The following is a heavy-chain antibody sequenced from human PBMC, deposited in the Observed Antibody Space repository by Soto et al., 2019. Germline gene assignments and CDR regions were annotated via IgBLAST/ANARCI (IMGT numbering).Heavy chain of an antibody. CDR3: ARQLSSGWSPPTYYYYSYGMDV. J-gene: IGHJ6*02. V-gene: IGHV1-69*13. Sequence: SVKVSCKASGGTFSSYAISWVRQAPGQGLEWMGGIIPIFGTANYAQKFQGRVTITADESTSTAYMELSSLRSEDTAVYYCARQLSSGWSPPTYYYYSYGMDVWGQGTTVTVSS. CDR2: IIPIFGTA. D-gene: IGHD6-19*01. CDR1: GGTFSSYA.